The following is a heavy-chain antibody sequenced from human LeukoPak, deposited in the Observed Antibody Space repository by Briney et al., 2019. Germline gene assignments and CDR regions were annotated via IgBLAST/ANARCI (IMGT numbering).Heavy chain of an antibody. CDR1: GGSISSAPYY. D-gene: IGHD3-10*01. Sequence: SHTLSLTCTVSGGSISSAPYYWRWIRQPPGKGLERIGYIYYSGNTYYNPFLKSRVTMSVDTSKNQFSLKLYSVTAADTAVYYCASVPASGSGTYYSDYWGQGTLVTVSS. CDR3: ASVPASGSGTYYSDY. J-gene: IGHJ4*02. CDR2: IYYSGNT. V-gene: IGHV4-30-4*01.